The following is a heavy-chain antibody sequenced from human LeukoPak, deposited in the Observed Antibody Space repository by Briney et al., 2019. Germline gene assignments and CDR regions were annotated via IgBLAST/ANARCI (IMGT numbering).Heavy chain of an antibody. J-gene: IGHJ4*02. V-gene: IGHV3-23*01. CDR1: GFTFSTYW. Sequence: GGSLRLSCAASGFTFSTYWMSWVRQAPGKGLEWVSAISGSGGSTYYADSVKGRFTISRDNSKNTLYLQMNSLRAEDTAVYYCAKSIAVAGYFDYWGQGTLVTVSS. CDR3: AKSIAVAGYFDY. D-gene: IGHD6-19*01. CDR2: ISGSGGST.